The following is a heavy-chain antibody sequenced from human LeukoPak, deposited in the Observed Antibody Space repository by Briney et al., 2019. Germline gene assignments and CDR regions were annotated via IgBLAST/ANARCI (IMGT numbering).Heavy chain of an antibody. J-gene: IGHJ4*02. CDR1: GFTFSSYE. CDR2: TSSSGSTI. CDR3: AREPYDSSGYHSEYFDY. Sequence: PGGSLRLSCAASGFTFSSYEMNWVRQAPGKGLEWVSYTSSSGSTIYYADSVKGRFTISRDNAKNSLYLQMNSLRAEDTAVYYCAREPYDSSGYHSEYFDYRGQGTLVTVSS. D-gene: IGHD3-22*01. V-gene: IGHV3-48*03.